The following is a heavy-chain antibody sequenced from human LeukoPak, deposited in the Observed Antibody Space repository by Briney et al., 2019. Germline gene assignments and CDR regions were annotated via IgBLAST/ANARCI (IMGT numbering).Heavy chain of an antibody. CDR3: AKSVI. Sequence: PGGSLRLSCEASGFTFSSYSMNWVRQAPGKGLEWVAVISYDGSNKYYADSVKGRFTISRDNSKNTLYLQMNSLRAEDTAVYYCAKSVIWGQGTMVTVSS. CDR2: ISYDGSNK. CDR1: GFTFSSYS. V-gene: IGHV3-30*18. J-gene: IGHJ3*02.